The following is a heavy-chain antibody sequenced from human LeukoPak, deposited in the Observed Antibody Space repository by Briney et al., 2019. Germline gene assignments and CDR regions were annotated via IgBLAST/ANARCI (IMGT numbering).Heavy chain of an antibody. V-gene: IGHV3-48*01. CDR1: GFTFSSYS. Sequence: PGGSLRLSCAASGFTFSSYSMNWVRQAPGKGLEWVSYISSSSSTIYYADSVKGRFTISRDNAKNSPYLQMNSLRAEDTAVYYCARGQSDYGDYVSAFDIWGQGTMVTVSS. J-gene: IGHJ3*02. CDR3: ARGQSDYGDYVSAFDI. CDR2: ISSSSSTI. D-gene: IGHD4-17*01.